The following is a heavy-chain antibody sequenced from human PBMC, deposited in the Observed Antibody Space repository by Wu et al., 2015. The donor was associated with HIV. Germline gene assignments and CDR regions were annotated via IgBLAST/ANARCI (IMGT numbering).Heavy chain of an antibody. CDR2: IIPIFGTA. CDR1: GGTFSSYA. CDR3: ARDEPPGSGPPAGAFDI. D-gene: IGHD6-19*01. J-gene: IGHJ3*02. Sequence: QVQLVQSGAEVKKPGSSVKVSCKASGGTFSSYAISWVRQAPGQGLEWMGGIIPIFGTANYAQKFQGRVTITADESTSTAYMELSSLRSEDTAVYYCARDEPPGSGPPAGAFDIWGQGTMVTVSS. V-gene: IGHV1-69*12.